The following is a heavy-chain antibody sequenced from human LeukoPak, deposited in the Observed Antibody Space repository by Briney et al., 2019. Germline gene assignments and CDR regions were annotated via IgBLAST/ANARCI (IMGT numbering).Heavy chain of an antibody. J-gene: IGHJ3*01. CDR2: ISAYNGNT. CDR1: GYTFSNYG. CDR3: AKNHDSNTYHTDDAFDV. Sequence: ASVKVSCKASGYTFSNYGISWVRQAPGQGLEWMGWISAYNGNTNYAQKFQGRVTITADKSTSTAYMELSSLRSEDTAVYYCAKNHDSNTYHTDDAFDVWGQGTMVTVSS. D-gene: IGHD2/OR15-2a*01. V-gene: IGHV1-18*01.